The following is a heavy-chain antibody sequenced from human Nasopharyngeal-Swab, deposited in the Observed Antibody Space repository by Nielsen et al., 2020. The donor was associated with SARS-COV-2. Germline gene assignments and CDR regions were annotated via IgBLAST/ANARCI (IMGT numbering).Heavy chain of an antibody. CDR2: ISSSSGSI. CDR3: ARVNSYGDYGGGDY. V-gene: IGHV3-21*01. D-gene: IGHD4-17*01. J-gene: IGHJ4*02. Sequence: GGSLRLSCAASGLTFSSYSMNWVRQAPGKGLEWVSSISSSSGSIYYADPVKGRFTVSRDNAKNSLYLQMNSLRAEDTGVYYCARVNSYGDYGGGDYWGQGTLVTVSS. CDR1: GLTFSSYS.